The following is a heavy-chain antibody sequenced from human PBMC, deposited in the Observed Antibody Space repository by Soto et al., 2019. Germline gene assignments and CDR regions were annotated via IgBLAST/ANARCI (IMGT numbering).Heavy chain of an antibody. CDR1: GYTFTSYG. D-gene: IGHD3-22*01. CDR2: ISAYNGNT. J-gene: IGHJ4*02. V-gene: IGHV1-18*01. CDR3: AKGGGTYWSDTSAYSAFDY. Sequence: ASVKVSCKASGYTFTSYGISWVRQAPGQGLEWMGWISAYNGNTNYAQKLQGRVTMTTDTSTSTVYMELRSLRSDDTAVYFCAKGGGTYWSDTSAYSAFDYWAQGTLVTVSS.